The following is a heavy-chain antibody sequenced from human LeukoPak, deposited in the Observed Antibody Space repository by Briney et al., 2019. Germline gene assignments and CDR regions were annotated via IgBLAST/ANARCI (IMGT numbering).Heavy chain of an antibody. CDR3: ARGRPGTGNYYFDL. J-gene: IGHJ2*01. D-gene: IGHD1-7*01. V-gene: IGHV4-34*01. CDR1: GGSYSGYY. Sequence: SETLSLTCAVYGGSYSGYYWSWIRQPPGKGLEWVGEIHYTGSTNYKPSLKRRAAILGDTSKNQIPLKLTSVTAADTALYYCARGRPGTGNYYFDLWGRGTLVTVSS. CDR2: IHYTGST.